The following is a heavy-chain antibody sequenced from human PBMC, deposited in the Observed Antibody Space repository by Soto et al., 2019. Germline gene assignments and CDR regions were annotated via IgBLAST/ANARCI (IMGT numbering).Heavy chain of an antibody. V-gene: IGHV3-23*01. CDR1: GFIFSNYA. J-gene: IGHJ4*02. CDR3: AKRGYDSTGYYFDY. D-gene: IGHD3-22*01. Sequence: GGSLRLSCVVSGFIFSNYAMSWVRQAPGKGLEWVSTISGSGGTTYYADSVKGRFTISRDNSKNTLYLQMNSLRAEDTAVYYWAKRGYDSTGYYFDYWGQGTLVSVSS. CDR2: ISGSGGTT.